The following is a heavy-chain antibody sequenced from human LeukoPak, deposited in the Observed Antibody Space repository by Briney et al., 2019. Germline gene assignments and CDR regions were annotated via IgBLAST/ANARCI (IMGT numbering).Heavy chain of an antibody. CDR2: TYYRSEWHN. D-gene: IGHD5-18*01. Sequence: RSQTLSLTCAIFGDSVSSNSAAWNWIRQSPSRGLEWLGRTYYRSEWHNDYAVSVKSRIIISPDTSKNQFSLQLKSVTPEDTAVYYCARDLAGFGGYSYGMVDYWGQGTLVTVSS. J-gene: IGHJ4*02. V-gene: IGHV6-1*01. CDR3: ARDLAGFGGYSYGMVDY. CDR1: GDSVSSNSAA.